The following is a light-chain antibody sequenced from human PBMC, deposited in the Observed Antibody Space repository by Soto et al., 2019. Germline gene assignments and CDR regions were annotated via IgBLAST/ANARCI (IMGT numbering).Light chain of an antibody. CDR3: QSYDDSLGGHVI. CDR1: SSYIGAGYD. V-gene: IGLV1-40*01. CDR2: ANT. Sequence: QSVLTQPPSVSGAPGQRVTISCTGSSSYIGAGYDVHWYQQLPGTAPKLLIYANTNRPSGVPDRFSGSKSGTSASLAITGRQAEEEADYYCQSYDDSLGGHVIFGGGTKVTVL. J-gene: IGLJ2*01.